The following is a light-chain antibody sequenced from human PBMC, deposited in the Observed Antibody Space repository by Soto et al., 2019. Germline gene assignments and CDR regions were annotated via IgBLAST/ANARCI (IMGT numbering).Light chain of an antibody. CDR3: QQFNNWPHT. J-gene: IGKJ2*01. CDR2: VAS. V-gene: IGKV3-15*01. Sequence: EIVLTQSPATLSVSPGERATLSCRASQSVNQKLGWYQQKPGQAPRLLIYVASYRATGIPARFSGSGSRTEYTLTISNLQAEDFAVYYCQQFNNWPHTFGQGTRLEIK. CDR1: QSVNQK.